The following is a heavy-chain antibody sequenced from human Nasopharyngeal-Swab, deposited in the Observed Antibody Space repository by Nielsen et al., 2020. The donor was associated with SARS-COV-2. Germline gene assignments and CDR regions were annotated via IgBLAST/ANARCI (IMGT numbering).Heavy chain of an antibody. CDR3: ARDPDYGDFPGIDY. J-gene: IGHJ4*02. Sequence: GESLKISCAASGFTVTYNYMSWVRQAPGKGLEWVSLISTGGTTSYADSVKGRFTISRDISKNTLYLQMNSLRAEDTAVYYCARDPDYGDFPGIDYWGQGTLVTVSS. CDR2: ISTGGTT. CDR1: GFTVTYNY. V-gene: IGHV3-53*01. D-gene: IGHD4-17*01.